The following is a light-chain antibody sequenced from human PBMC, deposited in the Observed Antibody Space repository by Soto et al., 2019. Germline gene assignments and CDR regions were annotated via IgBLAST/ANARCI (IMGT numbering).Light chain of an antibody. CDR2: DAS. J-gene: IGKJ4*01. Sequence: DIQRTQSPSSLSASVGDRVTITCRASQVISKFLNWYQLKPGKAPKLLSFDASELETGVTSRFSGHRSGTDFSFIISSLQPEDIETYYCQQYDNYPLTFGGGTKVDIK. V-gene: IGKV1-33*01. CDR3: QQYDNYPLT. CDR1: QVISKF.